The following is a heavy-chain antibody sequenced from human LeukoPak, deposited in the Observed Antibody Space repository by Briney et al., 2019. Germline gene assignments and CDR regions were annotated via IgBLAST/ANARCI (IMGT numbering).Heavy chain of an antibody. J-gene: IGHJ6*02. Sequence: PGGSLRLSCAASGFTFSSYAMHWVRQAPGQGLEWVSTISGSGGSTYYVDSVEGRFTISRDNSRNTLFLQMNSLRAEDTAVYYCARPVWSYTYYGMDVWGQGTTVTVSS. CDR2: ISGSGGST. CDR3: ARPVWSYTYYGMDV. D-gene: IGHD3-3*01. CDR1: GFTFSSYA. V-gene: IGHV3-23*01.